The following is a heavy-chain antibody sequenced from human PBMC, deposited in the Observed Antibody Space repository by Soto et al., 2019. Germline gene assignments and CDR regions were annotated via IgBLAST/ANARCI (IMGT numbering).Heavy chain of an antibody. Sequence: QVQLVQSGVEVQKPGASVKVSCKASGYTFTSYVINWLRQAPGQGLEWMGWISPYNGNTNYGQKLQGRVTMTTDTSTRIAHMAVRSLRSDDTAVYFCAREGGVWRSFRYFDYWGQGTLVTVSS. J-gene: IGHJ4*02. CDR2: ISPYNGNT. D-gene: IGHD3-16*02. CDR3: AREGGVWRSFRYFDY. V-gene: IGHV1-18*04. CDR1: GYTFTSYV.